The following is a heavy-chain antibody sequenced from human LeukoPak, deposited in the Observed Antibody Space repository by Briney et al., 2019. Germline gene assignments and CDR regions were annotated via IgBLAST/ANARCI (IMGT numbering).Heavy chain of an antibody. J-gene: IGHJ4*02. CDR2: ISFDGAYR. V-gene: IGHV3-30*04. CDR3: AKDQQGGAGSGRFDY. CDR1: GFTSSA. Sequence: PGGSLRLSCAASGFTSSAIHWVRQSPGKGLEWLAIISFDGAYRYYADSVKGRFTISRDISKNTFYLQMSSLTAVDAALYYCAKDQQGGAGSGRFDYWGQGTLVTVSS. D-gene: IGHD3-10*01.